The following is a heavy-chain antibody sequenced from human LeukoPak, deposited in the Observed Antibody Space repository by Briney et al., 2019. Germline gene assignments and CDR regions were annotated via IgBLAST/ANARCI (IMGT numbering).Heavy chain of an antibody. CDR2: IYTSGST. Sequence: SETLSPTCTVSGGSISSGSYYWSWIRQPAGKGLEWIGRIYTSGSTNYNPSLKSRVTISVDTSKNQFSLKLSSVTAADTAVYYCARDSSSWYLTTNWFDPWGQGTLVTVSS. CDR1: GGSISSGSYY. J-gene: IGHJ5*02. D-gene: IGHD6-13*01. CDR3: ARDSSSWYLTTNWFDP. V-gene: IGHV4-61*02.